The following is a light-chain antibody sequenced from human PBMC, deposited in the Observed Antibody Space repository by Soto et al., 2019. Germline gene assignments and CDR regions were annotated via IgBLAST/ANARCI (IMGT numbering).Light chain of an antibody. J-gene: IGKJ2*01. CDR2: YAS. CDR3: MQGTHWPPYT. Sequence: VLMTQSPLSLPVNLGEPAASSCRSSQSLVHSDGNTYLSLFHQRPGQSQRRLIFYASKRDFGVPDRFSGSVSVSDFSLMISTVKNEDVGIYYCMQGTHWPPYTFGQGTNLEI. V-gene: IGKV2-30*02. CDR1: QSLVHSDGNTY.